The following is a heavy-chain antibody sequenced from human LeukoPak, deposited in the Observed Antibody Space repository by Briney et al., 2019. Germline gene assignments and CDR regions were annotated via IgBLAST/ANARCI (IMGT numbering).Heavy chain of an antibody. Sequence: PSETLSLTCTVSGGSVSSGSDYWIWIRQPPGKGLEWIGHISYSGSTNYNPSLKSRVTISLDTSKNQLSLKLSSVTTADTAVYYCARGQAALWFGELWGQGTLVTVSS. CDR2: ISYSGST. J-gene: IGHJ4*02. D-gene: IGHD3-10*01. V-gene: IGHV4-61*01. CDR1: GGSVSSGSDY. CDR3: ARGQAALWFGEL.